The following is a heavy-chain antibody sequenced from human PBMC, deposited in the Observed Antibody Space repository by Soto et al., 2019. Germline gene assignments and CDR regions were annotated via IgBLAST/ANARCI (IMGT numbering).Heavy chain of an antibody. CDR3: ARDFGYSSAYDAFDI. Sequence: GASVKVSCKASGYTFTSYDINWVRQATGQGLEWMGWMNPNSGNTSYAQKFQGRVTITRDTSMSTAYMELSSLRSEDTAVYYCARDFGYSSAYDAFDIWGQGTMVTVSS. J-gene: IGHJ3*02. CDR1: GYTFTSYD. CDR2: MNPNSGNT. D-gene: IGHD6-19*01. V-gene: IGHV1-8*01.